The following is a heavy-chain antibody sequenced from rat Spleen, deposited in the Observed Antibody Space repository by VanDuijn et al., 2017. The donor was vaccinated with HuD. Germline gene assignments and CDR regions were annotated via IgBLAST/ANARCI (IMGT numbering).Heavy chain of an antibody. V-gene: IGHV5-20*01. CDR3: AKDMNYYSTYPFYVMGD. J-gene: IGHJ4*01. D-gene: IGHD1-2*01. CDR2: INHDGGRT. CDR1: GFTFSDYH. Sequence: EVQLVESGGGLVQPGRSLKLSCVASGFTFSDYHMAWVRQAPTKGLEWVASINHDGGRTYYRDSVKGRFTISRDNAENTVYLQMNSLRSEDTATYYCAKDMNYYSTYPFYVMGDWGQGASVTVSS.